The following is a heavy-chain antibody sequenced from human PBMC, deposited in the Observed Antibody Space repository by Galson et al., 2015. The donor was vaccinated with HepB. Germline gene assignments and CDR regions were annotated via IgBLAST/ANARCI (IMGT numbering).Heavy chain of an antibody. V-gene: IGHV1-69*04. J-gene: IGHJ5*02. CDR2: IIPILGIA. CDR3: ATSTLGGSYLTDWFDP. Sequence: SVKVSCKASGGTFSSYAISWVRQAPGQGLEWMGRIIPILGIANYAQKFQGRVTITADKSTSTAYMELSSLRSEDTAVYYCATSTLGGSYLTDWFDPWGQGTLVTVSS. D-gene: IGHD1-26*01. CDR1: GGTFSSYA.